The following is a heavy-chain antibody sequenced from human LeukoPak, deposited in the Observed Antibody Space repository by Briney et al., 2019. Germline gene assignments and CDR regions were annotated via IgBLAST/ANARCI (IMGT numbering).Heavy chain of an antibody. D-gene: IGHD4-17*01. CDR1: GFTVSSFE. Sequence: PGGSLRLSCAVSGFTVSSFEMNWVRQAPGEGLEWVSYISISGSTIYADPVKGRFTISRDNAKNSVHLQMNSLTAEDTAVYYCTKDRRAADGDARGDYWGQGTLVTVSS. CDR3: TKDRRAADGDARGDY. J-gene: IGHJ4*02. V-gene: IGHV3-48*03. CDR2: ISISGSTI.